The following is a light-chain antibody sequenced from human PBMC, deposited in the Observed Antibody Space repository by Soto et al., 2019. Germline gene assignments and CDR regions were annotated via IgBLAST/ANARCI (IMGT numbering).Light chain of an antibody. CDR2: SNT. CDR3: HMWDNDRDQYV. Sequence: SYELIQPPSVSVAPGQSARITCGGSIEGRRVHWYQQRPGQAPVLVVHSNTARPSGIPERFSGSNSGDTATLTISRVEVGDEADYYCHMWDNDRDQYVFGSGTKVTVL. V-gene: IGLV3-21*02. CDR1: SIEGRR. J-gene: IGLJ1*01.